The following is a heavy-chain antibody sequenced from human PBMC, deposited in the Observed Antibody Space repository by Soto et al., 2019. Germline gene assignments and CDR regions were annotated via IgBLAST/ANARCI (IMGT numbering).Heavy chain of an antibody. Sequence: SETLSLTCAVYGGSFSGYYWGGIRQPPGKGLEWIGEINHSGSTNYNPSLKSRVTISVDTSKNQFSLKLSSVTAADTAVYYCARGRREIVVVPAARISHYYYGMDVWGQGTTVTVSS. D-gene: IGHD2-2*01. J-gene: IGHJ6*02. CDR3: ARGRREIVVVPAARISHYYYGMDV. CDR2: INHSGST. V-gene: IGHV4-34*01. CDR1: GGSFSGYY.